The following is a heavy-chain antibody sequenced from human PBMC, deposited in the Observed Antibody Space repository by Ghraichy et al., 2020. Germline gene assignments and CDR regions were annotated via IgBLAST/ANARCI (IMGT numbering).Heavy chain of an antibody. V-gene: IGHV1-46*01. D-gene: IGHD1-26*01. CDR1: GYTFTSYY. Sequence: ASVKVSCKASGYTFTSYYMHWVRQAPGQGLEWMGIINPSGGITSYAQKFQGRVTMTRDTSTSTVYMELSSLRSEDTAVYYCARHVGATHRFDPWGQGTLVTVSS. CDR2: INPSGGIT. J-gene: IGHJ5*02. CDR3: ARHVGATHRFDP.